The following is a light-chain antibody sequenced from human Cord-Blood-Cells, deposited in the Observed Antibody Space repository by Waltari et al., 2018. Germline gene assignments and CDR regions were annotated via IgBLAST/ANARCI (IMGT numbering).Light chain of an antibody. CDR2: WAS. CDR3: QQYYSTPIT. V-gene: IGKV4-1*01. J-gene: IGKJ5*01. CDR1: QSVLYSSNNKNY. Sequence: DIVMTQSSDSLAVSLGERATIHYKFSQSVLYSSNNKNYLAWYQQKPGQPPKLLIYWASTRESGVPDRFSGSGSGTDFTLTISSLQAEDVAVYYCQQYYSTPITFGQGTRLEIK.